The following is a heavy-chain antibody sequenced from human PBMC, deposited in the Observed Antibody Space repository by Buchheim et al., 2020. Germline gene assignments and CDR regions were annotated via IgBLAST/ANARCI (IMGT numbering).Heavy chain of an antibody. V-gene: IGHV4-30-2*01. Sequence: QLQLQESGSGLVKPSQTLSLTCAASGGSISSGGYSWSWIRQPPGKGLEWIGYIYHSGSTYYNPSLKSRVTISVDRSKNLFSLKLSSVTAADTAVYYCASSNMITFGGVTHMDVWGQGTT. J-gene: IGHJ6*02. CDR1: GGSISSGGYS. CDR3: ASSNMITFGGVTHMDV. D-gene: IGHD3-16*01. CDR2: IYHSGST.